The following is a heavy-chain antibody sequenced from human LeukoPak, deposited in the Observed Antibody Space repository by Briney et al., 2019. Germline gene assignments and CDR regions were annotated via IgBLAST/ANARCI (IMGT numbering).Heavy chain of an antibody. CDR3: ARGLIRGYSYADDY. CDR2: INHSGST. J-gene: IGHJ4*02. V-gene: IGHV4-34*01. D-gene: IGHD5-18*01. CDR1: GGSFSGYY. Sequence: SATLSLSCAVYGGSFSGYYWSWLRQPPGKGLEWIGEINHSGSTNYNPSLKSRVTISVDTSKNQFSLKLSSVTAADTAVYYCARGLIRGYSYADDYWGQGTLVTVSS.